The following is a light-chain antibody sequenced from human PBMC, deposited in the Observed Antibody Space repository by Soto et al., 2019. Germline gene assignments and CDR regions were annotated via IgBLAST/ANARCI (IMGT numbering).Light chain of an antibody. CDR3: SSYTSSSSGV. J-gene: IGLJ1*01. CDR2: EVR. CDR1: SSDVGGFNY. V-gene: IGLV2-14*01. Sequence: QSVLTQPASVSGSPGQSITISCTGTSSDVGGFNYVSWYQRHPGKTPKLLIYEVRSRPSGVSNRFSGSKSGNTASLTISGLQAEDEADYYCSSYTSSSSGVFGTGTKVP.